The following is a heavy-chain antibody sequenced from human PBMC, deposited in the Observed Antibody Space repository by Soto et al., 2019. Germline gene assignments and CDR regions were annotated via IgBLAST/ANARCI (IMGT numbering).Heavy chain of an antibody. D-gene: IGHD6-19*01. V-gene: IGHV5-51*01. J-gene: IGHJ4*02. Sequence: GESLKISCKGSGYSFINHWIAWVRQMPGKGLEWMGIINPGDSGIRYSPSFQGQITISADKSISTAYLQWSSLKASDTATYFCTRPQSSGWYDYWGQGTLVTVSS. CDR2: INPGDSGI. CDR3: TRPQSSGWYDY. CDR1: GYSFINHW.